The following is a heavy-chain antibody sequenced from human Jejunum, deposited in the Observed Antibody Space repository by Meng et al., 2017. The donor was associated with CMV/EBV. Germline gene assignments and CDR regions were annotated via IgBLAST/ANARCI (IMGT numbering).Heavy chain of an antibody. J-gene: IGHJ5*02. CDR3: AISPNQDPGS. CDR1: GASINSDIW. V-gene: IGHV4-4*02. CDR2: IHQTGNT. D-gene: IGHD1-14*01. Sequence: LPCPVSGASINSDIWLCWGRQPPGKGLVWIGEIHQTGNTNYNPSLRSRVTISMDESKNQFSLNVSSVTAAGTAFYYCAISPNQDPGSWGQGTLVTVSS.